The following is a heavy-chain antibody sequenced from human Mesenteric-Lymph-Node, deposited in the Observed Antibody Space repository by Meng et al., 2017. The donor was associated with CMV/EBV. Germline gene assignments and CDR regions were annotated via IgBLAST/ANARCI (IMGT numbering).Heavy chain of an antibody. V-gene: IGHV1-2*02. CDR1: GYTFTGYS. CDR2: INPNSGGT. Sequence: ASVKVSCKASGYTFTGYSIHWVRQAPGQGLEWMGWINPNSGGTNSAQKFQGSVTMTMDTSIATAYMELYRLTSDDTAVYYCVRDLKATSVTTRGLYGMDIWGQGTTVTVSS. J-gene: IGHJ6*02. CDR3: VRDLKATSVTTRGLYGMDI. D-gene: IGHD4-11*01.